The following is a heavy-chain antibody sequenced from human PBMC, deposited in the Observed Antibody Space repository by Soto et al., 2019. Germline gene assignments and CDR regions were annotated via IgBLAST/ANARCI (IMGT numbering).Heavy chain of an antibody. CDR2: IYYSGST. Sequence: QVQLQESGPGLVKPSQTLSLTCTVSGASISGDGYSWSWIRQQPGKGLQWIGYIYYSGSTYYTPSLKGQLTFSAYMSKNRFSVELTSVTAPATAIYYCARGPYGDPAPRLGSWGQGALITVSS. V-gene: IGHV4-31*01. D-gene: IGHD4-17*01. CDR1: GASISGDGYS. CDR3: ARGPYGDPAPRLGS. J-gene: IGHJ5*01.